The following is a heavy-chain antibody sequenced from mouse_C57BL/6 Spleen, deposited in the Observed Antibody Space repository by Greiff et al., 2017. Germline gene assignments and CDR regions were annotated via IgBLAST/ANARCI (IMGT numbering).Heavy chain of an antibody. CDR2: IYPSDSET. CDR3: AREVYGSSYGRYFEV. D-gene: IGHD1-1*01. V-gene: IGHV1-61*01. J-gene: IGHJ1*03. CDR1: GYTFTSYW. Sequence: VQLQQPGAELVRPGSSVKLSCKASGYTFTSYWMDWVKQRPGQGLEWIGNIYPSDSETHYNQKFKDKATLTVDKSSSTAYMQLSSLTSEDSAVYYCAREVYGSSYGRYFEVWGTRTTVTVDS.